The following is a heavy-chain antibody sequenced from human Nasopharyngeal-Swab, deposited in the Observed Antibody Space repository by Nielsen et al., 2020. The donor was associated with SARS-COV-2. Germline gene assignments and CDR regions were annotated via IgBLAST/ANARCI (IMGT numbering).Heavy chain of an antibody. CDR2: ISGSGGST. J-gene: IGHJ6*04. D-gene: IGHD2-15*01. CDR3: ARGVRYCSGGSCYAPGDV. Sequence: VRQAPGKGLEWVSAISGSGGSTYYADSVKGRFTISRDNSKNTLYLQMNSLRAEDTAVYYCARGVRYCSGGSCYAPGDVWGKGITVTVSS. V-gene: IGHV3-23*01.